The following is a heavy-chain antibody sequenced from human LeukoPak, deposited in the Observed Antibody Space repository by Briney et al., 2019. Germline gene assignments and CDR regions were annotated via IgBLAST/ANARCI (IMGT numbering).Heavy chain of an antibody. CDR2: THYSGET. J-gene: IGHJ4*02. D-gene: IGHD1-26*01. Sequence: TSETLSLTCTVSGSYIYTGGYYWGWIRRPPGKGLEWIGTTHYSGETFYNPTLKSRVTMSVDTSRNHFSLRLDSVTAADTAVYYCARQTTGSFRWTFDNWGLGTLVTVSS. V-gene: IGHV4-39*02. CDR3: ARQTTGSFRWTFDN. CDR1: GSYIYTGGYY.